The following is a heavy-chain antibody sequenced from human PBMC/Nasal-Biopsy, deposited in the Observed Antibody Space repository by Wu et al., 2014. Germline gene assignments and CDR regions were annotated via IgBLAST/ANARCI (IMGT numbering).Heavy chain of an antibody. D-gene: IGHD3-22*01. CDR3: AKALGDSSGYYYSHGAFDL. V-gene: IGHV3-48*01. CDR2: ISSGSGAI. Sequence: LRLSCAASGFAFSNYAMGWVRQAPGKGLEWVSYISSGSGAIYYADSVKGRFTISRDNAKNTVSLQMNSLRAEDTALYFCAKALGDSSGYYYSHGAFDLWGRGTMVTVSS. J-gene: IGHJ3*01. CDR1: GFAFSNYA.